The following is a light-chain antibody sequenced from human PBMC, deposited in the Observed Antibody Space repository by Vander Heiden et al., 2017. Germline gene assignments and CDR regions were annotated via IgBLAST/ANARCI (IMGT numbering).Light chain of an antibody. CDR2: SNN. Sequence: QSVLTQPPSASGTPGQRVTISCSGSSSNIGSRTVNWYQHLPGTAPKLLIYSNNQLPSGVPDRISASKSGTSASLAVSGLQSEDEADYYCSAWDNSLNAWVFGGGTKLTVL. CDR3: SAWDNSLNAWV. J-gene: IGLJ3*02. V-gene: IGLV1-44*01. CDR1: SSNIGSRT.